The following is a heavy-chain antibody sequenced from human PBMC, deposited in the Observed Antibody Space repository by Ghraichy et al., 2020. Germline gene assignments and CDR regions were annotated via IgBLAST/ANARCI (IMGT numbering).Heavy chain of an antibody. V-gene: IGHV3-7*03. Sequence: GGSLRLSCVASGFTFSSSWMAWVRQAPGGGLEWVAGMNQDGSQKGHVDSVKGRFTISRDNAKNSLYLQMNSLRDEDTAVYYCARDPSYGAVDYWGQGTLVTVSS. CDR3: ARDPSYGAVDY. D-gene: IGHD4/OR15-4a*01. CDR2: MNQDGSQK. CDR1: GFTFSSSW. J-gene: IGHJ4*02.